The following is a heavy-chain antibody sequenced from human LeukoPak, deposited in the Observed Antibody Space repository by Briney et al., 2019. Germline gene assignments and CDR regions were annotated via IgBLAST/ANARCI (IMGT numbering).Heavy chain of an antibody. Sequence: SETLSLTCTVSGGSISSHYWSWIRQPPGKGLEWIGYIYHTGSTYYNPSLKSRVTISVDTSKNQFSLKLSSVTAADTAVYYCARDGSGSLYWGQGTLVTVSS. CDR3: ARDGSGSLY. CDR2: IYHTGST. CDR1: GGSISSHY. V-gene: IGHV4-59*11. D-gene: IGHD3-10*01. J-gene: IGHJ4*02.